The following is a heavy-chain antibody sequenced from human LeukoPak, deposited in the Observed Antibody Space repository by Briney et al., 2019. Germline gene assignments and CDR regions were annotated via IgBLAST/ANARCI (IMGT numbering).Heavy chain of an antibody. CDR2: IYYNGST. CDR3: ARTSLGGAWFDP. D-gene: IGHD3-10*01. V-gene: IGHV4-30-4*08. Sequence: PSETLSLTCTVSGGSISSGVYYWSWIRQPPGNGLEWIGYIYYNGSTYYNPSLKSRVTISVDTSKNQFPLKLSSVTAADTAVYYCARTSLGGAWFDPWGQGTLVTVSS. CDR1: GGSISSGVYY. J-gene: IGHJ5*02.